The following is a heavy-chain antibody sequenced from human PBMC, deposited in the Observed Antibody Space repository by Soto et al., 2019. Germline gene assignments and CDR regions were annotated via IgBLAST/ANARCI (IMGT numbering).Heavy chain of an antibody. D-gene: IGHD1-1*01. CDR3: ARDGVATGLYFDH. CDR2: IKYDGREK. V-gene: IGHV3-7*05. J-gene: IGHJ4*02. Sequence: EVQLVESGGGLVHPGGSLGLSCAASGFTFSDYWMNWVRQTPGKRLEWVASIKYDGREKNYVDSVKGRFTISRDNAKNSVYLQMASLRAEDTAVYYCARDGVATGLYFDHWGQGTPVTVSS. CDR1: GFTFSDYW.